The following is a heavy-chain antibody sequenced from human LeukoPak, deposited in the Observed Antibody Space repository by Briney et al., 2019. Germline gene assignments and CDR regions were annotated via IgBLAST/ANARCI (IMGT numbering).Heavy chain of an antibody. J-gene: IGHJ4*02. CDR2: IYYSGST. D-gene: IGHD6-13*01. CDR3: ARHALSPIAAAANAYYFDY. CDR1: GGSISSYY. Sequence: PSETLSLTCTVSGGSISSYYWSWIRQPPGKGLEWIGYIYYSGSTYYNPSLKSRVTISVDTSKNQFSLKLSSVTAADTAVYYCARHALSPIAAAANAYYFDYWGQGTLVTVSS. V-gene: IGHV4-59*08.